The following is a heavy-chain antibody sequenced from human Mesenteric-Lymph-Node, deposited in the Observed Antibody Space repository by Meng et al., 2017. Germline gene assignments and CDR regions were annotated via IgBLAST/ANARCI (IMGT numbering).Heavy chain of an antibody. CDR2: ISWDGGST. D-gene: IGHD5-24*01. V-gene: IGHV3-43D*04. CDR3: AKDEEMATISGAFDI. Sequence: GESLKISCAASGFTFSSYWMHWVRQAPGKGLEWVSLISWDGGSTYYADSVKGRFTISRDNSKNSLYLQMNSLRAEDTALYYCAKDEEMATISGAFDIWGQGTMVTVSS. CDR1: GFTFSSYW. J-gene: IGHJ3*02.